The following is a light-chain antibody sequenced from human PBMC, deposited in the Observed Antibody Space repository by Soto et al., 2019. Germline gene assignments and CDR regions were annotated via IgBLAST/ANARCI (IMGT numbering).Light chain of an antibody. Sequence: EIVLTQSQGTLSLSPGERATLSCRASQSVSTNYLAWYQRKPGQAPRLLIYGASIRATDIPNTFSGSGSGPDXXLTITRLQAEDFAVYYCQQYGSSPPSFGHGTKVAIK. J-gene: IGKJ1*01. CDR1: QSVSTNY. CDR3: QQYGSSPPS. CDR2: GAS. V-gene: IGKV3-20*01.